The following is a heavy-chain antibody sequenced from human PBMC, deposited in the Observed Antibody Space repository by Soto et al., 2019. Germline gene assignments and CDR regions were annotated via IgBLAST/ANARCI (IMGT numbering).Heavy chain of an antibody. V-gene: IGHV1-2*02. D-gene: IGHD2-2*01. CDR3: AADIVVVPAAMPGRAPSYGMDV. CDR2: INPNSGGT. CDR1: GYTFTGYY. Sequence: ASVKVSCKASGYTFTGYYMHWVRQAPGQGLEWMGWINPNSGGTNYAQKFQERVTITRDMSTSTAYMELSSLRSEDTAVYYCAADIVVVPAAMPGRAPSYGMDVWGQGTTVTVSS. J-gene: IGHJ6*02.